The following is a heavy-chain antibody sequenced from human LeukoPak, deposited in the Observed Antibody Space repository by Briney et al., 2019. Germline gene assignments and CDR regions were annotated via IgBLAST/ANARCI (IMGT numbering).Heavy chain of an antibody. D-gene: IGHD2-2*01. V-gene: IGHV3-48*01. Sequence: PGGSLRLSCAASGFTFSSYNMNWVRQAPGKGLEWVSSISYSSRARYYADSVKGRFTISRDNFKDSLYLQMDILKVDDTAVYYCARAYCSSTSCFGWGQGTLVTVSS. CDR2: ISYSSRAR. J-gene: IGHJ4*02. CDR3: ARAYCSSTSCFG. CDR1: GFTFSSYN.